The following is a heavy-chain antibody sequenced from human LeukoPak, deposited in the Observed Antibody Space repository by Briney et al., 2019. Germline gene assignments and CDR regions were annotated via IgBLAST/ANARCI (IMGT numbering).Heavy chain of an antibody. CDR3: ARDGYNFSYDY. D-gene: IGHD5-24*01. CDR1: GGSISSYY. CDR2: IYYSGST. V-gene: IGHV4-59*01. J-gene: IGHJ4*02. Sequence: SETLSLTCTGSGGSISSYYWSWIRQPPGKGLEWIGYIYYSGSTNYNPSLKSRVTISVDTSKNQFSLKLSSVTAADTAVYYCARDGYNFSYDYWGQGTLVTVSS.